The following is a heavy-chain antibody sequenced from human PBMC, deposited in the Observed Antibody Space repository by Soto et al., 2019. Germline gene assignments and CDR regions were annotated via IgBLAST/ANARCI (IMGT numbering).Heavy chain of an antibody. CDR3: ENVPKRHPDAFDI. CDR2: ISGSGGST. Sequence: GGSLRLSCAASGFTFSSYAMSWVRQAPGKGLEWVSAISGSGGSTYYADSVKGRFTISRDNSKNTLYLQMNSPKAETTAVLKCENVPKRHPDAFDIWGQGS. CDR1: GFTFSSYA. V-gene: IGHV3-23*01. J-gene: IGHJ3*02. D-gene: IGHD6-25*01.